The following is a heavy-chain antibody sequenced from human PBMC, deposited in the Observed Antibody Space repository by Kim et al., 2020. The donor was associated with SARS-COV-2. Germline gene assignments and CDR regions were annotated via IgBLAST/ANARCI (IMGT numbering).Heavy chain of an antibody. J-gene: IGHJ3*02. CDR3: ARLRLLWLGPHDAFDI. Sequence: ASVKVSCKASGYTFTSYGISWVRQAPGQGLEWMGWISAYNGNTNYAQKRQGRVTMTTDTSTSTSYMELRSLRSDDTAVYYCARLRLLWLGPHDAFDIWGQGTMVTVSS. V-gene: IGHV1-18*04. CDR1: GYTFTSYG. D-gene: IGHD6-19*01. CDR2: ISAYNGNT.